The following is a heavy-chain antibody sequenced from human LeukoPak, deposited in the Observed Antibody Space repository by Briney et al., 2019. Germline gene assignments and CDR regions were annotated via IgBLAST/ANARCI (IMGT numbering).Heavy chain of an antibody. J-gene: IGHJ4*02. CDR1: GFTFSSYG. D-gene: IGHD6-19*01. CDR3: AKDSSGWYAPYFDY. V-gene: IGHV3-30*02. Sequence: PGGSLRLSCAASGFTFSSYGMHWVRQAPGKGLEWVAFIRYDGSNKYYADSVKGRFTISRDNSKNTLYLQMNSLRAEDTAVYYCAKDSSGWYAPYFDYWGQGTLVTVSS. CDR2: IRYDGSNK.